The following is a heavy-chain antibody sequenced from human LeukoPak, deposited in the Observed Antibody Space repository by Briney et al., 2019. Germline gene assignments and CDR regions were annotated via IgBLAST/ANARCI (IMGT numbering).Heavy chain of an antibody. V-gene: IGHV3-23*01. CDR2: ISGSGGST. Sequence: PGGSLRLSCAASGFTFSSYAMSWVRQAPGKGLEWVSAISGSGGSTYYADSVKGRFTISRDNSKNTLYLQMNSLRAEDTAVYYCAKGSYYYDSSGYYVDYWGQGTLVAVSS. D-gene: IGHD3-22*01. CDR3: AKGSYYYDSSGYYVDY. CDR1: GFTFSSYA. J-gene: IGHJ4*02.